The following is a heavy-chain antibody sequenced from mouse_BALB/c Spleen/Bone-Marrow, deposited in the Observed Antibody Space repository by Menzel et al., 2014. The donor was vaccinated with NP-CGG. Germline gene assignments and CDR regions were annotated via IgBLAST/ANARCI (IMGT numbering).Heavy chain of an antibody. J-gene: IGHJ4*01. CDR1: GFNIKDTY. CDR3: ASATTATYYAMDY. D-gene: IGHD1-2*01. V-gene: IGHV14-3*02. Sequence: EVQLQQSGAELVKPGASVKLSCTASGFNIKDTYMHWVKQRPEQGLEWIGRIDPANGNTKYDPKFQGKATITTDTSSNSGYLQVSSLTSEDTAFYCCASATTATYYAMDYWGQGTSVTVSS. CDR2: IDPANGNT.